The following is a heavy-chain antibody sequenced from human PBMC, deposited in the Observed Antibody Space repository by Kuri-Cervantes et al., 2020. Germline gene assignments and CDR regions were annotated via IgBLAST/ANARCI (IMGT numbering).Heavy chain of an antibody. V-gene: IGHV1-46*01. D-gene: IGHD3-9*01. Sequence: ASVKVSCKASGYTFSNYYMHWVRQAPGQGLEWMGIINPSGGRASYTQNFQGRVTMTRDTSTSTVYMELSSLRSEDTAVYYCAKDSGDILTDPGHPGHFQHWGQGTLVTVSS. CDR1: GYTFSNYY. CDR3: AKDSGDILTDPGHPGHFQH. J-gene: IGHJ1*01. CDR2: INPSGGRA.